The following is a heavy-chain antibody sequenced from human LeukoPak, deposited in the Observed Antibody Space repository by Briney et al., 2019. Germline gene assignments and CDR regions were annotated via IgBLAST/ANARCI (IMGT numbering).Heavy chain of an antibody. Sequence: GGSLRLSCAASGFSFSSFAMHWVRQAPGKGLEWVSAISGSGGSTYYADSVKGRFTISRDNSKNTLYLQMNSLRAEDTAVYYCAKDYYDSSGWFDPWGQGTLVTVSS. D-gene: IGHD3-22*01. CDR3: AKDYYDSSGWFDP. CDR2: ISGSGGST. CDR1: GFSFSSFA. V-gene: IGHV3-23*01. J-gene: IGHJ5*02.